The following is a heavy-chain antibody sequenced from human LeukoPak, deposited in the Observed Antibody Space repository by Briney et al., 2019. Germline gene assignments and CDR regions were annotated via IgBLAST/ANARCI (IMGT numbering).Heavy chain of an antibody. Sequence: ASVKVSCKASGYTFTDHYMHWVRQAPGQGLEWMGWMNSKSGGTNYAQKFQDRVTMTRDTSISTAYMDLNRLTSVDTAVYYCARGTGTSWFDVWGQGTLVTVSS. CDR3: ARGTGTSWFDV. CDR1: GYTFTDHY. V-gene: IGHV1-2*02. D-gene: IGHD1-7*01. CDR2: MNSKSGGT. J-gene: IGHJ5*02.